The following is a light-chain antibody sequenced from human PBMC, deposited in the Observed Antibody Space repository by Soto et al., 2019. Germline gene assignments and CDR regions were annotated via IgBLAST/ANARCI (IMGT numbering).Light chain of an antibody. CDR3: SSYTRSTTLNVL. Sequence: QSALTQPASVSGSHGQSITISCTGTSSDVGGYKFVSWYQQHPGKVPKLLIYDVSNRPSGVSNRFSGSKSGNTASLTISGRQAEDEAEYYCSSYTRSTTLNVLFGGGTKLTVL. J-gene: IGLJ2*01. V-gene: IGLV2-14*01. CDR2: DVS. CDR1: SSDVGGYKF.